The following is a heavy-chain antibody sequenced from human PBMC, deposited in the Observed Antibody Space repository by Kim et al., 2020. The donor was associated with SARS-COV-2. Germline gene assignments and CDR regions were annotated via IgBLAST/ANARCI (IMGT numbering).Heavy chain of an antibody. CDR3: ARARSTGIWFGPYDY. V-gene: IGHV4-59*01. CDR1: GGSISSYY. CDR2: IYYSGST. J-gene: IGHJ4*02. Sequence: SETLSLTCTVSGGSISSYYWSWIRQPPGKGLEWIGYIYYSGSTNYNPSLKSRVTISVDTSKNQFSLKLSSVTAADTAVYYCARARSTGIWFGPYDYWGQGTLVTVSS. D-gene: IGHD3-10*01.